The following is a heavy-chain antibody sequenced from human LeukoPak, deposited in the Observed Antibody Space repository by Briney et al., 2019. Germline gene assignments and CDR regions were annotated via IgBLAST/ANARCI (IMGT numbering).Heavy chain of an antibody. CDR1: GGSISSYY. J-gene: IGHJ4*02. V-gene: IGHV4-59*01. Sequence: SETLSLTCTVSGGSISSYYWSWIRQPPGKGLEWIGYIYYSGSTNYNPSLKSRVTISVDTSKNQFSLKLSSVTAADTAVYYCARDLRGSGYGVSDYWGQGTLVTVSS. CDR3: ARDLRGSGYGVSDY. CDR2: IYYSGST. D-gene: IGHD5-12*01.